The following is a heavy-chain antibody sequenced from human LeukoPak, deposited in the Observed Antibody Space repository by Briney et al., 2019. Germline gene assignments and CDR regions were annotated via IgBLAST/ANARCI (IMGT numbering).Heavy chain of an antibody. J-gene: IGHJ4*02. CDR1: GYSFTSYW. Sequence: GESLKISCKGSGYSFTSYWISWVRQMPGKGLEWMGRIDPSDSYTNYSPSFQGHVTISADKSISTAYLQWSSLKASDTAMYYCATAPLGSGSYYYGPDYWGQGTLVTVSS. D-gene: IGHD3-10*01. CDR2: IDPSDSYT. CDR3: ATAPLGSGSYYYGPDY. V-gene: IGHV5-10-1*01.